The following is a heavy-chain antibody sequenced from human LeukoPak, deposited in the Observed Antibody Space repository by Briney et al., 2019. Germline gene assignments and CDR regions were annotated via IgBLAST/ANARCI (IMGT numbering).Heavy chain of an antibody. CDR2: ISGSGGST. V-gene: IGHV3-23*01. J-gene: IGHJ6*02. CDR1: GFTFSNYG. CDR3: ARNGGQDIVVVPAAMRAYYYYGMDV. Sequence: GGSLRLSCAASGFTFSNYGMSWVRQAPGKGLEWVSAISGSGGSTYYADSVKGRFTISRDNAKNSLYLQMNSLRAEDTAVYYCARNGGQDIVVVPAAMRAYYYYGMDVWGQGTTVTVSS. D-gene: IGHD2-2*01.